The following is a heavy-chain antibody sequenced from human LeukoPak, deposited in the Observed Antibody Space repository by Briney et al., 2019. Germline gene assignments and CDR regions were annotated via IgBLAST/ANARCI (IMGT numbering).Heavy chain of an antibody. CDR2: ISGSGTGT. J-gene: IGHJ6*02. Sequence: GGSLRLSCAASGFSFSSYAMSWVRLAPGKGLEWVSAISGSGTGTYYADSVRGRFTISRDNSNNTLYLQMNSLRAEDTAVYYCARDPPDCSGGSCYFTYGMDVWGQGTTVTVSS. CDR1: GFSFSSYA. CDR3: ARDPPDCSGGSCYFTYGMDV. V-gene: IGHV3-23*01. D-gene: IGHD2-15*01.